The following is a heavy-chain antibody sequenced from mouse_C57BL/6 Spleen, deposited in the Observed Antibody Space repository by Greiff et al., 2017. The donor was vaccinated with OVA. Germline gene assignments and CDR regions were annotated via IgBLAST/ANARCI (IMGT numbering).Heavy chain of an antibody. Sequence: VQLQQPGAELVKPGASVKMSCKASGYTFTSYWITWVKQRPGQGLEWIGDIYPGSGSTNYNEKFKSKAILTVDTSSSTAYMQLSSLTSEDSAVYYCARGNYGSSYNAMDYWGQGTSVTVSS. J-gene: IGHJ4*01. CDR2: IYPGSGST. CDR1: GYTFTSYW. D-gene: IGHD1-1*01. V-gene: IGHV1-55*01. CDR3: ARGNYGSSYNAMDY.